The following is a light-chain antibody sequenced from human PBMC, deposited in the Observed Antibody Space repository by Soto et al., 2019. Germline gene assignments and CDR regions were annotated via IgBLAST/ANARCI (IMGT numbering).Light chain of an antibody. CDR2: DVS. V-gene: IGLV2-14*01. CDR3: NSYTTSNTRQIV. Sequence: RPPSVSGSHAPSITLSCTATSSDVHGYNYVSWYQQHPGKAPKFMIYDVSNRPSGVSTRFSGSKSGNTASLTISGLQAEDEADYYCNSYTTSNTRQIVFGTGTKVTVL. J-gene: IGLJ1*01. CDR1: SSDVHGYNY.